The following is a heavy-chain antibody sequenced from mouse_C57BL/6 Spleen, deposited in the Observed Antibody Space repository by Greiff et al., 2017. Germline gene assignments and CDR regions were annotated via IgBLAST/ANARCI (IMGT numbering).Heavy chain of an antibody. D-gene: IGHD1-1*01. CDR1: GFTFTDYY. Sequence: EVQLQQSGAELVRPGASVKLSCTASGFTFTDYYMHWVKQRPEQGLEWIGRIDPEDGDTEYAPKFQGKATLTADTSSNTAYLQLSSLTSEDTAVYYCTTRYYGSSYGRFDYWGQGTTLTVSS. CDR2: IDPEDGDT. J-gene: IGHJ2*01. CDR3: TTRYYGSSYGRFDY. V-gene: IGHV14-1*01.